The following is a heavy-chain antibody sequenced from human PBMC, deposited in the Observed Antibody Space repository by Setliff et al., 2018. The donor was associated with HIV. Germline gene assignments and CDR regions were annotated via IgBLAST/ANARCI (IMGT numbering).Heavy chain of an antibody. CDR1: GDSVSGYY. J-gene: IGHJ5*02. CDR3: VRSIHGGGSEPFDT. CDR2: VHNSAGS. V-gene: IGHV4-59*10. D-gene: IGHD3-10*01. Sequence: PSETLSLTCAVSGDSVSGYYWSWIRQPAGRGLEWIGRVHNSAGSNYNPSLKSRVTMSVDTAKNQLSLSLTSVTAADTAVYYCVRSIHGGGSEPFDTWGQGILVTVSS.